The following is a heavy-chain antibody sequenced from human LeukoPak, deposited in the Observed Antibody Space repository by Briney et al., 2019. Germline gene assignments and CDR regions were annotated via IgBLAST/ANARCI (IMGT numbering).Heavy chain of an antibody. J-gene: IGHJ6*03. CDR1: GDSISSGDYY. Sequence: SQTLSLTCTVSGDSISSGDYYWSWIRQPAGKGLEWIGRIYTSGSTNYNPSLKSRVTMSVDTSKNQFSLKVDSVTAADTAVYFCARDHLLWPYYMDVWGRGTTVTISS. CDR2: IYTSGST. CDR3: ARDHLLWPYYMDV. V-gene: IGHV4-61*02. D-gene: IGHD3-10*01.